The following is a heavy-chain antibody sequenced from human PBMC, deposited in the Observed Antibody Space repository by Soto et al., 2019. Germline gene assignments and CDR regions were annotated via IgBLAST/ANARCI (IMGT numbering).Heavy chain of an antibody. CDR2: IYYSGST. J-gene: IGHJ5*02. D-gene: IGHD2-2*01. V-gene: IGHV4-30-4*01. CDR1: GCSISSGDYY. Sequence: SETLSLTCTVSGCSISSGDYYWSWSRQPPGQGLEWIGYIYYSGSTYYNPSLKSRVTISVDTSKNQFSLKLSSVTAADTAVYYCARYRKDIVVVPAAILFRWFDPWGQGTLVTVSS. CDR3: ARYRKDIVVVPAAILFRWFDP.